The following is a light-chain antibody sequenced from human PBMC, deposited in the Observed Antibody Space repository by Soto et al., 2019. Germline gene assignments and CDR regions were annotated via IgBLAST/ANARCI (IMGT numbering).Light chain of an antibody. CDR3: QSYDSSVSKVV. Sequence: QYVLTQPPSVSGAPGQRVTISCTGSSSNIGAGYDVHWYQQLPGTAPKLLISGNNNRPSGVPDRFSGSKSGTSASLAITGLQAEDEADYYCQSYDSSVSKVVFGGGTKLTVL. V-gene: IGLV1-40*01. CDR2: GNN. J-gene: IGLJ2*01. CDR1: SSNIGAGYD.